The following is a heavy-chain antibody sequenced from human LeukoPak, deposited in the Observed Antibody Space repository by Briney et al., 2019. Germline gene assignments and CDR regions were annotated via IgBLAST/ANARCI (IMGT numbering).Heavy chain of an antibody. Sequence: GASVKVSCKASGGTFSSYAISWVRQAPGQGLEWMGIINPSGGSTSYAQKFQGGVTMTRDMSTRPVYMELSSLRSEDTAVYYCARQCIAARAYFDYWGQGTLVTVSS. CDR3: ARQCIAARAYFDY. CDR2: INPSGGST. J-gene: IGHJ4*02. V-gene: IGHV1-46*01. CDR1: GGTFSSYA. D-gene: IGHD6-6*01.